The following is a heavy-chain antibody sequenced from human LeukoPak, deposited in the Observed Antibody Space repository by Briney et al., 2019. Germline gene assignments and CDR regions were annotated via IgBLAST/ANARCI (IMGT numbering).Heavy chain of an antibody. Sequence: GGSLRLSCAASGFTFSSYWMSWVRQAPGKGLEWVANIKQDGSEKYYADSVKGRFTISRDNSKNTLYLQMNSLRAEDTAVYYCAGVPAATYYYYYGMDVWGKGTTVTVSS. CDR3: AGVPAATYYYYYGMDV. CDR2: IKQDGSEK. D-gene: IGHD2-2*01. V-gene: IGHV3-7*01. CDR1: GFTFSSYW. J-gene: IGHJ6*04.